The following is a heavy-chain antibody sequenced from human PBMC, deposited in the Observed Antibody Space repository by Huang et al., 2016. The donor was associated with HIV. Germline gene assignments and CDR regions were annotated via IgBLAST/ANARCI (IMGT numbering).Heavy chain of an antibody. CDR3: AKVASGYDFSARGSDWFDP. Sequence: EMQLLESGGGLVQPGGSLRLSCAASAFTFRSYAMTGVRQAPWKWLEWVSATSGSGGNTYYADSVKGRFTISRDNSKNTLYLQMNSLRAEDTAVYYCAKVASGYDFSARGSDWFDPWGQGTLVSVSS. D-gene: IGHD5-12*01. CDR1: AFTFRSYA. V-gene: IGHV3-23*01. CDR2: TSGSGGNT. J-gene: IGHJ5*02.